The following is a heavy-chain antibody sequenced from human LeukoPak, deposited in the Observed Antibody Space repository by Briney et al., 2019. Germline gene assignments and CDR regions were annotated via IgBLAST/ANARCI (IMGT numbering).Heavy chain of an antibody. Sequence: SVKVSCKASGGTFSSYAISWVRQAPGQGRGWVGGIIPIFGTANYAQTFQGRVTITTDETTSTAYMELSSLRSEDTAVYYCARARRFMEWFANWGEGTLVTVSS. J-gene: IGHJ4*02. CDR2: IIPIFGTA. D-gene: IGHD3-3*01. V-gene: IGHV1-69*05. CDR1: GGTFSSYA. CDR3: ARARRFMEWFAN.